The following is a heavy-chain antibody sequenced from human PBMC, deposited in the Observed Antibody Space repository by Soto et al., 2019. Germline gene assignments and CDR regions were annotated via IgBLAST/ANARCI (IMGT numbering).Heavy chain of an antibody. D-gene: IGHD5-18*01. Sequence: ASVKVSCKASGYTFTSYDINWVRQATGQGLECMGWMNLNSGNTGYAQKFQGRVTMTRNTSLSTAYMELSSLRSEDTAVFYCARMVDTAMVTSYYGMDVWGQGTTVTVSS. V-gene: IGHV1-8*01. CDR3: ARMVDTAMVTSYYGMDV. CDR1: GYTFTSYD. J-gene: IGHJ6*02. CDR2: MNLNSGNT.